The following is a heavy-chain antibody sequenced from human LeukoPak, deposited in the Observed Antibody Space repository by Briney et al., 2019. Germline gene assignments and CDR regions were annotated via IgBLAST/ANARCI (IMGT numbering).Heavy chain of an antibody. V-gene: IGHV3-7*01. J-gene: IGHJ4*02. Sequence: GGSLRLSCAASRFTFSAYWMSWVRQAPGKGLQWVANIKQDGSETYYVDSVKGRFTISRDNAKNSLFLQVNNLRAEDTAVYYCARDGEPAGFDYWGQGTLVTVSS. D-gene: IGHD2-2*01. CDR2: IKQDGSET. CDR1: RFTFSAYW. CDR3: ARDGEPAGFDY.